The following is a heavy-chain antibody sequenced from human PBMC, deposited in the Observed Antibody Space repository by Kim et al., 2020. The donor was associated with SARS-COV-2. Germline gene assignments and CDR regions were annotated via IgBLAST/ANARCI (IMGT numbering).Heavy chain of an antibody. J-gene: IGHJ5*02. Sequence: GGSLRLSCAASGFTFSSYAMHWVRQAPGKGLEWVAVISYDGSNKYYADSVKGRFTISRDNSKNTLYLQMNSLRAEDTAVYYCARVGIAAAGSSWGQGTLVTVSS. CDR3: ARVGIAAAGSS. CDR1: GFTFSSYA. D-gene: IGHD6-13*01. CDR2: ISYDGSNK. V-gene: IGHV3-30-3*01.